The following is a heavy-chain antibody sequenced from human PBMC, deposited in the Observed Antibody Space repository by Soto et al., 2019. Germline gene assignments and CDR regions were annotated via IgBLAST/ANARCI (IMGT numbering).Heavy chain of an antibody. D-gene: IGHD5-12*01. CDR2: VYSGHSA. CDR1: GFTVSSTY. CDR3: AKGGPTFLNWFGP. Sequence: GGSLRLSCAASGFTVSSTYMNWVRQAPGKGLEWVSVVYSGHSAYYADSVKGRFTISRDNSKNTLYLQIKSLRAEDTAAYYCAKGGPTFLNWFGPWGQGTLVTVSS. V-gene: IGHV3-53*01. J-gene: IGHJ5*02.